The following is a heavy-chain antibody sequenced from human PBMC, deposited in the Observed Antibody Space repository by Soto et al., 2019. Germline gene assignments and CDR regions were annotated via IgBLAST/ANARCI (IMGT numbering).Heavy chain of an antibody. V-gene: IGHV4-39*02. J-gene: IGHJ4*02. CDR1: GGSISSSSYY. D-gene: IGHD3-10*01. CDR2: IYYSGSA. Sequence: QLQLQESGPGLVKPSETLSLTCTVSGGSISSSSYYWGWIRQPPGKGLEWIGNIYYSGSAYYNPSLKSRVTISVDMSKNNFSLKLSSVTAADTAVYYCARRGVSGPVDYWGQGTLLTVSS. CDR3: ARRGVSGPVDY.